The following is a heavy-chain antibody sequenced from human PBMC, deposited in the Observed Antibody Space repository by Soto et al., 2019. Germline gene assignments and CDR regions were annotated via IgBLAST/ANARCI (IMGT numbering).Heavy chain of an antibody. V-gene: IGHV1-3*01. J-gene: IGHJ4*02. CDR3: AKDGGPVYCNSPGCSAKHFDY. D-gene: IGHD2-2*01. CDR1: GYPFTSYA. Sequence: ASVKLSCKASGYPFTSYAIHWVRQAPGQRLEWMGWINAGNGNTKYSQKFQGRVTITRDTSASTAYMELSSLRSEDTAVYYCAKDGGPVYCNSPGCSAKHFDYWGQGTLVTVSS. CDR2: INAGNGNT.